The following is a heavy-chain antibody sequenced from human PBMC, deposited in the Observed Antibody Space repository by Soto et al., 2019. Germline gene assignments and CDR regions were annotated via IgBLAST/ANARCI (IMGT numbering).Heavy chain of an antibody. CDR2: ISYDGSNK. CDR1: GFTFSSYA. Sequence: QVQLVESGGGVVQPGRSLRLSCAASGFTFSSYAMHWVRQAPGKGLEWVAVISYDGSNKYYADSVKGRFTISRDNSKNTLYLQMNSLRAEDTAVYYCASPRRYSYTLWLSEIDYWGQGTLVTVSS. J-gene: IGHJ4*02. CDR3: ASPRRYSYTLWLSEIDY. D-gene: IGHD5-18*01. V-gene: IGHV3-30-3*01.